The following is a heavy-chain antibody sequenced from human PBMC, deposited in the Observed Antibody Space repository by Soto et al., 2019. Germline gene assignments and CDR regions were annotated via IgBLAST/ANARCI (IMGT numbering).Heavy chain of an antibody. D-gene: IGHD6-13*01. CDR2: IHYSGTT. Sequence: PSETLSLTCSVSGVSITSGGFHWSWIRQYPGKGLECIGYIHYSGTTHYSPSLKGRMSISVDTPKSQFSLRLASVTAADTAVYYCARVWGGAAADYYYYGMDVWGQGTTVTVSS. J-gene: IGHJ6*02. V-gene: IGHV4-31*03. CDR1: GVSITSGGFH. CDR3: ARVWGGAAADYYYYGMDV.